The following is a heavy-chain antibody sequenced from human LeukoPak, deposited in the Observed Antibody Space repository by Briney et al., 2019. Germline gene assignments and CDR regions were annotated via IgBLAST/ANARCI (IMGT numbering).Heavy chain of an antibody. Sequence: GGSLRLSCVGSGFTFRSHAMSWVRQAPEKGLEFVSGIYENGGTTYYADSVKGRFTISRDNSKNTLYLQMDSLRAEDTAVYYCAKLPGRAADYWGQGTLVTVSS. V-gene: IGHV3-23*01. CDR1: GFTFRSHA. CDR2: IYENGGTT. CDR3: AKLPGRAADY. J-gene: IGHJ4*02.